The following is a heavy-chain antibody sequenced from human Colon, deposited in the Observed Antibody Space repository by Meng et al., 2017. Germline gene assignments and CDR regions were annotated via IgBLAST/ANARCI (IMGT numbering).Heavy chain of an antibody. CDR2: IYYSGGT. V-gene: IGHV4-39*06. CDR1: VGSISSSSYY. D-gene: IGHD3-10*01. Sequence: RRLQQESGPGLVMTSESLSLPCTVSVGSISSSSYYGGCSRQPPGKGLEWFGSIYYSGGTYYNPSLKSRVTISVDTSKNQFSLKLSSVTAADTAVYYCARDYGSGSYRDYWGQGTLVTVSS. J-gene: IGHJ4*02. CDR3: ARDYGSGSYRDY.